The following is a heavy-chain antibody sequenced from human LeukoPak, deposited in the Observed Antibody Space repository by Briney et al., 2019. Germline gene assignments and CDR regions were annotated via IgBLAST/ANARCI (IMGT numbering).Heavy chain of an antibody. Sequence: PSETLSLTCAVYGGSFSGYYWSWIRQPPGKGLEWIGEINHSESTNYNPSLKSRVTISVDTSKNQFSLKLSSVTAADTAVYYCARDLRSGYGSGSEYYYYYYMDVWGKGTTVTVSS. CDR1: GGSFSGYY. J-gene: IGHJ6*03. V-gene: IGHV4-34*01. CDR2: INHSEST. D-gene: IGHD3-10*01. CDR3: ARDLRSGYGSGSEYYYYYYMDV.